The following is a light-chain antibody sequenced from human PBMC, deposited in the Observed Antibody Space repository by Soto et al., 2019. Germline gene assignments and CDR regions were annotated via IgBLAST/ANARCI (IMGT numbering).Light chain of an antibody. Sequence: EIVLTQSPCTLSLSPGERATLSCRASQSVSSSYLAWYQQKPGQAPRLLFYHVSTRATGIPDRFSDSGSGTDFTLTISRLESEDFAVYYCQQYGSSPWSFGQGTKVDIK. CDR2: HVS. CDR1: QSVSSSY. CDR3: QQYGSSPWS. V-gene: IGKV3-20*01. J-gene: IGKJ1*01.